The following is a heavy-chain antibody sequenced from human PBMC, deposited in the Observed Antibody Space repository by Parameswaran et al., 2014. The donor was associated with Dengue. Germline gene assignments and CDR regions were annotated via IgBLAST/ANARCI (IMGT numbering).Heavy chain of an antibody. V-gene: IGHV4-59*01. Sequence: VRQAPGKGLEWIGYLYYSGSTNYNPSLKSRVTMSVDTSKNQFSLKLSSVTAADTAVYYCARDSRVRGTTGTLFYYYGMDVWGQGTTVTVSS. D-gene: IGHD1-1*01. J-gene: IGHJ6*02. CDR3: ARDSRVRGTTGTLFYYYGMDV. CDR2: LYYSGST.